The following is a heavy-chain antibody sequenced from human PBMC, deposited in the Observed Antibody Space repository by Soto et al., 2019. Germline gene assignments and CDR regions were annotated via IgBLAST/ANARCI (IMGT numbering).Heavy chain of an antibody. Sequence: SETLSLTCTVSGGSISSYYCSWIRQPPGKGLEWIGYIYYSGSTNYNPSLKSRVTISVDTSKNQFSLKLSSVTAADTAVYYCARSYDSGYENFDYWGQGTLVTVSS. CDR2: IYYSGST. CDR1: GGSISSYY. CDR3: ARSYDSGYENFDY. D-gene: IGHD5-12*01. V-gene: IGHV4-59*01. J-gene: IGHJ4*02.